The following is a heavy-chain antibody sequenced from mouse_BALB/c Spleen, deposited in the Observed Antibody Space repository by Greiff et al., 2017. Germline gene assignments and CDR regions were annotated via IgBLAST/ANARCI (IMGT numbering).Heavy chain of an antibody. CDR2: ISYSGST. V-gene: IGHV3-8*02. CDR1: GDSITSGY. D-gene: IGHD1-1*01. CDR3: ARRFITTVVAENYAMDY. Sequence: EVKVEESGPSLVKPSQTLSLTCSVTGDSITSGYWNWIRKFPGNKLEYMGYISYSGSTYYNPSLKSRISITRDTSKNQYYLQLNSVTTQDTATYYCARRFITTVVAENYAMDYWGQGTSVTVSS. J-gene: IGHJ4*01.